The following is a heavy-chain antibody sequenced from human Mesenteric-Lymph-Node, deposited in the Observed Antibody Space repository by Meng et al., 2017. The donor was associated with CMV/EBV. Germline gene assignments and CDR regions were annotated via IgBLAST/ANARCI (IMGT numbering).Heavy chain of an antibody. CDR3: ARDRYCHNGVCYASPPPYYHGMGV. D-gene: IGHD2-8*01. CDR2: IYYSGST. Sequence: GSLRLSCTVSGGSISSSSYYWGWIRQPPGKGLEWIGSIYYSGSTYYNPSLKSRVTISVDTSKNQFSLKLSSVTAADTAVYYCARDRYCHNGVCYASPPPYYHGMGVWGQGTTVTVSS. CDR1: GGSISSSSYY. J-gene: IGHJ6*02. V-gene: IGHV4-39*07.